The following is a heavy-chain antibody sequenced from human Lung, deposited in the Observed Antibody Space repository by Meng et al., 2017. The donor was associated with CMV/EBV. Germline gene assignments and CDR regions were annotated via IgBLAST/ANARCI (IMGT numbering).Heavy chain of an antibody. D-gene: IGHD6-25*01. V-gene: IGHV1-18*01. J-gene: IGHJ4*02. CDR3: ARHSAIFYFDY. CDR2: ISGINGNT. CDR1: GYSVSSYG. Sequence: ASVKVSCKPSGYSVSSYGLSWVRQAPGQGLEWMGWISGINGNTKYAEKFQGRVTVTKDFMELRSLRSDDTAVYYCARHSAIFYFDYWGQGTLVTGAS.